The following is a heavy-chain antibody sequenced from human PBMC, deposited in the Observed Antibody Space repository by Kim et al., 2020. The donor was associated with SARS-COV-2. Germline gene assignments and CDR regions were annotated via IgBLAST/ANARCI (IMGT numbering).Heavy chain of an antibody. D-gene: IGHD3-22*01. CDR1: GYTFTSYY. Sequence: ASVKVSCKASGYTFTSYYMHWVRQAPGQGLEWMGIISPSGGSTSYAQKFQGRVTMTRDTSTSTVYMELSSLRSEDTAVYYCARGRPYYYDSSAYDAFDIWGQGTMVTVSS. J-gene: IGHJ3*02. V-gene: IGHV1-46*01. CDR2: ISPSGGST. CDR3: ARGRPYYYDSSAYDAFDI.